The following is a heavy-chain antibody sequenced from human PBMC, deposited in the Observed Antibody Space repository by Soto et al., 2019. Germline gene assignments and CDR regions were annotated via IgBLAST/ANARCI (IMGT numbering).Heavy chain of an antibody. CDR2: MNPNSGNT. D-gene: IGHD2-2*01. CDR1: GYTFTSYD. J-gene: IGHJ4*02. V-gene: IGHV1-8*01. Sequence: QVQLVQSGAEVKKPGASVKVSCKASGYTFTSYDINWVRQATGQGLEWMGWMNPNSGNTGYAQKFQGRVTMTRNTSIRAAYMELSSLRSEDTAVYYCARAPRYCSSTSWYLSRMYFEYWGQGTLVTVSS. CDR3: ARAPRYCSSTSWYLSRMYFEY.